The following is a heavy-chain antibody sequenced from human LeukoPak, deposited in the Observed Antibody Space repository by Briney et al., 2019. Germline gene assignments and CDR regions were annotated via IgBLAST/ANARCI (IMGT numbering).Heavy chain of an antibody. D-gene: IGHD1-1*01. CDR3: ARHVERDAFDI. CDR1: GGSISSYY. J-gene: IGHJ3*02. Sequence: KASETLSLTCTVSGGSISSYYWSWIRQPPGKGLEWIGYIYYSGSTNYNPSLKSRVTIPVDTSKNQFSLKLSSVTAADTAVYYCARHVERDAFDIWGQGTMVTVSS. V-gene: IGHV4-59*08. CDR2: IYYSGST.